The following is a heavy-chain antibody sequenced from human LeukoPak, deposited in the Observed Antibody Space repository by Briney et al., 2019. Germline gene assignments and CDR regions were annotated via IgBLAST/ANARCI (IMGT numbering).Heavy chain of an antibody. CDR1: GFTFSSYA. V-gene: IGHV3-64*01. CDR3: ARSLVVGATYPYH. CDR2: ISSNGAST. Sequence: GGSLRLSCAASGFTFSSYAMHWVRHAPGKGLEYVSSISSNGASTYYANSVKGRFTISRDNSKNTLYLQIGSLRAEDMAVYYCARSLVVGATYPYHWGQGTLVTVSS. J-gene: IGHJ5*02. D-gene: IGHD1-26*01.